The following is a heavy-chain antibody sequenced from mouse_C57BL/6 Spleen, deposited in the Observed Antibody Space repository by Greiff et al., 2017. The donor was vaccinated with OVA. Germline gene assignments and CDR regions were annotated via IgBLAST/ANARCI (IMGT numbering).Heavy chain of an antibody. V-gene: IGHV2-6*03. Sequence: VKLVESGPGLVAPSQSLSITCTVSGFSLTSYGVHWVRQPPGKGLEWLVVIWSDGSTTYNSALKSRMSISKDNSRSQVFLKMNSLQTDDTAMYYCASTCGNYGEDAMDYWGQGTSVTVSS. D-gene: IGHD2-1*01. J-gene: IGHJ4*01. CDR2: IWSDGST. CDR3: ASTCGNYGEDAMDY. CDR1: GFSLTSYG.